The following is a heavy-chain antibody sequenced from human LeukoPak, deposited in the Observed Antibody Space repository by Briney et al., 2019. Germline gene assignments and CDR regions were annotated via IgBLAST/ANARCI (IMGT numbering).Heavy chain of an antibody. CDR2: IYYSGST. J-gene: IGHJ4*02. V-gene: IGHV4-59*01. CDR1: GGSISSYY. D-gene: IGHD3-22*01. CDR3: ARDSGYGDPFDY. Sequence: SETLSLTCTVSGGSISSYYWSWIRQPPGKGLEWIGYIYYSGSTNYNPSLKSRVTTSVDTSKNQFSLKLSSVTAADTAVYYCARDSGYGDPFDYWGQGTLVTVSS.